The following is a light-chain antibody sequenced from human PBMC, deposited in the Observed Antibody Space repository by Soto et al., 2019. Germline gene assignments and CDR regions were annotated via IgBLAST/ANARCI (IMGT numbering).Light chain of an antibody. Sequence: QSPSTLSASVGDTVTITCRASQTISRWLAWYQQKPGKAPRLLIYTASTLETGVPSRFRGSGYGTDFTLTITSLQPGDIATYYCQHCHDMPLTFGGGTKVDIK. V-gene: IGKV1-5*01. J-gene: IGKJ4*01. CDR3: QHCHDMPLT. CDR1: QTISRW. CDR2: TAS.